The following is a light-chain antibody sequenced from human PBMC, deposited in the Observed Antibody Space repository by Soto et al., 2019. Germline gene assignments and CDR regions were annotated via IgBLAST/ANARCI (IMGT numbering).Light chain of an antibody. CDR2: GNN. V-gene: IGLV1-40*01. CDR3: LIFDANMGGSV. Sequence: QSVLTQPPSVSGAPGQRVTISCSGTSSNIGAGYDVHWYQQPPGTAPKLLIFGNNNRPSGVPARFSASRSGTSASLAITGLQAEDEADSYFLIFDANMGGSVFGGGTKLTVL. CDR1: SSNIGAGYD. J-gene: IGLJ3*02.